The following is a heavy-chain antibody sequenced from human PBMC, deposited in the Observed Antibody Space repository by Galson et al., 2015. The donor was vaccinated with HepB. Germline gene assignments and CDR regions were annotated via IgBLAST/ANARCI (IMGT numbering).Heavy chain of an antibody. Sequence: SLRLSRAGSGFDFNDSSIHWVRQSPGKGLEWVAGVSFDGRNTYYADSVKGRFIISRDSSKKTVYLQMNSLRSKDTAVYYCTRAAAGRTATTTLAWGQGLLVTVSS. J-gene: IGHJ5*02. V-gene: IGHV3-30-3*01. CDR2: VSFDGRNT. D-gene: IGHD4-17*01. CDR3: TRAAAGRTATTTLA. CDR1: GFDFNDSS.